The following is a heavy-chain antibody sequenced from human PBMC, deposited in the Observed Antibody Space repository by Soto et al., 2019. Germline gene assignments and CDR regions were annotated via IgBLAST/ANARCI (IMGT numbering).Heavy chain of an antibody. D-gene: IGHD3-10*01. CDR3: AKPVLLWCGELLSPFDY. J-gene: IGHJ4*02. CDR1: GFTFSSYA. CDR2: ISGSGGST. Sequence: PVGSLRLSCAASGFTFSSYAMSWVRQAPGKGLEWVSAISGSGGSTYYVDSVKGRFTISRDNAKNTLYLQMNSLRAEDTAVYYCAKPVLLWCGELLSPFDYWGQGTLVTVSS. V-gene: IGHV3-23*01.